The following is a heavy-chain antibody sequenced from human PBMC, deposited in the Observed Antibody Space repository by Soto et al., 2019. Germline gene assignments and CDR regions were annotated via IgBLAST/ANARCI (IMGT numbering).Heavy chain of an antibody. D-gene: IGHD3-9*01. CDR3: TRGLVDSSPPYTYHGMDV. J-gene: IGHJ6*02. V-gene: IGHV1-69*02. Sequence: SVKVSCKASAGTFSSYTISWVRQAPGQGLEWMGRIIPILGIANYAQKFQGRVTITADKSTSTAYMELSSLRSEDTAVYYCTRGLVDSSPPYTYHGMDVWGQGTTVTVSS. CDR2: IIPILGIA. CDR1: AGTFSSYT.